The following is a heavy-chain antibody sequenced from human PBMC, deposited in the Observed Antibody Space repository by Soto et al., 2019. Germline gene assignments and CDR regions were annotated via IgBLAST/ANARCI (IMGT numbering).Heavy chain of an antibody. J-gene: IGHJ2*01. CDR3: SRRFASNLPYGDGWYFDL. V-gene: IGHV3-30-3*01. CDR1: GFTFSSYA. Sequence: QVQLVESGGGVVQPGRSLRLSCAASGFTFSSYAMHWVRQAPGKGLEWVAVISYDGSNKYYADSVKGRFTISRDNSENTLYRQMNSRRAEDTAVYYCSRRFASNLPYGDGWYFDLWGRGNLGTVSS. D-gene: IGHD4-17*01. CDR2: ISYDGSNK.